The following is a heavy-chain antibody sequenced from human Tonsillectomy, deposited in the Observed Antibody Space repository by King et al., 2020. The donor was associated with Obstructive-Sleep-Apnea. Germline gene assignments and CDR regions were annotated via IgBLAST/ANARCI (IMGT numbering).Heavy chain of an antibody. CDR1: GGSFSGYY. Sequence: VQLQQWGAGLLKPSETLSLTCAVYGGSFSGYYWSWIRQPPGKVLEWIGEINHSGSTNYNPSLKSRVTISVDTSKNQFSLKLSSVTAADTAVYYCARGIAAAGEGGYYFDYWGQGTLVTVSS. D-gene: IGHD6-13*01. CDR2: INHSGST. CDR3: ARGIAAAGEGGYYFDY. J-gene: IGHJ4*02. V-gene: IGHV4-34*01.